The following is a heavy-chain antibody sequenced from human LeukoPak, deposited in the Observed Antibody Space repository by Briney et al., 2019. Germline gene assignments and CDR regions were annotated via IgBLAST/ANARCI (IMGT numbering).Heavy chain of an antibody. D-gene: IGHD3-3*01. CDR2: IYYSGST. V-gene: IGHV4-59*01. J-gene: IGHJ6*03. Sequence: SETLSLTCTVSGGSISSYYWSWIRQPPGKGLEWTGYIYYSGSTNYNPSLKSRVTISVDTSKNQFSLKLSSVAAADTAVYYCARVSNDFWSGYYTGIGYYYYMDVWGKGSTVTVSS. CDR1: GGSISSYY. CDR3: ARVSNDFWSGYYTGIGYYYYMDV.